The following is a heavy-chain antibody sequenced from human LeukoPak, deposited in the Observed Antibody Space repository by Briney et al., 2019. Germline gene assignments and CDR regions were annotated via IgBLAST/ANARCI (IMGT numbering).Heavy chain of an antibody. Sequence: SVKVSCKASGGTFSSYAISWVRRAPGQGLEWMGGIIPIFGTANYAQKFQGRVTITADESTSTAYMELSSLRSEDTAVYYCARSSAFPTNWFDPWGQGTLVTVSS. CDR3: ARSSAFPTNWFDP. D-gene: IGHD6-25*01. J-gene: IGHJ5*02. V-gene: IGHV1-69*13. CDR1: GGTFSSYA. CDR2: IIPIFGTA.